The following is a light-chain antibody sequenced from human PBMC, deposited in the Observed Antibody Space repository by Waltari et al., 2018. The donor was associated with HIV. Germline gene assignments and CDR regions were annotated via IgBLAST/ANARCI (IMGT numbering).Light chain of an antibody. Sequence: EIVLTQSPGTLSLSPGERATLSCRASQSVSSSYLAWYQQKPGQAPRLLIYGASSRATGIPDRFSGSGSGTDFTLIISRLEPEDFAVYYCHQYDNSRRTFGGGTKVEIK. CDR3: HQYDNSRRT. CDR1: QSVSSSY. V-gene: IGKV3-20*01. J-gene: IGKJ4*01. CDR2: GAS.